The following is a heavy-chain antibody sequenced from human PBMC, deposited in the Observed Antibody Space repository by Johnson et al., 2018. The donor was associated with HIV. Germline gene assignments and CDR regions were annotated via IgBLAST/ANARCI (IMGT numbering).Heavy chain of an antibody. Sequence: QVQLVESGGGLIQPGGSLRLSCAASGFTFSSYAMHWVRQAPGKGLEYVSAISGSGGSTYYADSVTGRFTISRDNSKNTLYLQMNSLRAEDTAVYYCAKDPGWFGEPGDAFDIWGQGTMVTVSS. V-gene: IGHV3-64*04. CDR3: AKDPGWFGEPGDAFDI. CDR1: GFTFSSYA. D-gene: IGHD3-10*01. J-gene: IGHJ3*02. CDR2: ISGSGGST.